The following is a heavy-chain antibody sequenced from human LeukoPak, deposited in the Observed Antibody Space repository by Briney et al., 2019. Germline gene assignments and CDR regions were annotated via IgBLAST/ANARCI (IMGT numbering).Heavy chain of an antibody. Sequence: SETLSLTCAVYGGSFSGYYWSWIRQPPGKGLEWIGEINHSGSTNYNPSLKSRVTISVDTSKNQFSLKLSSVTAADTAVYYCARGNRYGDYDRLDYWGQGTLVTVSS. CDR1: GGSFSGYY. CDR3: ARGNRYGDYDRLDY. J-gene: IGHJ4*02. D-gene: IGHD4-17*01. CDR2: INHSGST. V-gene: IGHV4-34*01.